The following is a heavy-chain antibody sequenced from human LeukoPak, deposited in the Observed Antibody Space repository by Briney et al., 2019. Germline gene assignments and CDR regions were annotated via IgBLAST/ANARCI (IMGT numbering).Heavy chain of an antibody. CDR1: GFTLSSYG. CDR3: AKEGGYGELSSYFDY. V-gene: IGHV3-23*01. Sequence: PGGSLRLSCAASGFTLSSYGMSWVRQAPGKGLEWVSAISGSGGSTYYADSVKGRFTISRDNSKNTLYLQMNSLRAEDTAVYYCAKEGGYGELSSYFDYWGQGTLVTVSS. D-gene: IGHD3-16*02. J-gene: IGHJ4*02. CDR2: ISGSGGST.